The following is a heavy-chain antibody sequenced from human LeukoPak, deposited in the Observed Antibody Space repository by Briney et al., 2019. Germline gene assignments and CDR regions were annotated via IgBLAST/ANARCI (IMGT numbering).Heavy chain of an antibody. V-gene: IGHV3-7*01. CDR1: GFTFSTYW. CDR3: ARDPYGGNSEDY. D-gene: IGHD4-23*01. J-gene: IGHJ4*02. Sequence: PGGSLRLSCAASGFTFSTYWMSWVRQTPGKGLEWVAKIKQDGSEKYYVDSVKGRFTISRDNAKNSLYLQMNSLRAEDTAVYYCARDPYGGNSEDYWGQGTLVTVSS. CDR2: IKQDGSEK.